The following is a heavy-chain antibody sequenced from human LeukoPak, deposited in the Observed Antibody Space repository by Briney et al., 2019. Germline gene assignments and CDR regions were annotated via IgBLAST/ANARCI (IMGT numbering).Heavy chain of an antibody. CDR1: GFTISSSY. V-gene: IGHV3-53*01. CDR2: IYSGGST. CDR3: ASQTTVKYYFDY. D-gene: IGHD4-17*01. J-gene: IGHJ4*02. Sequence: PGGSLRLSCAASGFTISSSYMSWVRRPLGKGLEWVSVIYSGGSTYYADSVKGRFTISRDNSKNTLYLQLNSLRGEGTAVYYCASQTTVKYYFDYWGQGTLVTVSS.